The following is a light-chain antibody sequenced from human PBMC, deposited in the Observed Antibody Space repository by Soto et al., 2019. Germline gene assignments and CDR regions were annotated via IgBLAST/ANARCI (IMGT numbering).Light chain of an antibody. J-gene: IGKJ4*01. CDR2: DAS. Sequence: IVIPQLPGTLSVAPGERATLSCRASQSVSSYLAWYQQKPGQAPRLLIYDASNRATGIPARFSGSGSGTDFTLTISSLEPEDFAVYYCQQRSNWPLTFGGGTKVDIK. CDR1: QSVSSY. CDR3: QQRSNWPLT. V-gene: IGKV3-11*01.